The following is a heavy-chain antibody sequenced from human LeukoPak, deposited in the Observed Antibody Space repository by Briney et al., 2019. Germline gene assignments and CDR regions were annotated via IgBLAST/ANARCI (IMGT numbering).Heavy chain of an antibody. CDR1: GGSITSYY. CDR3: ARTTAY. V-gene: IGHV4-59*12. D-gene: IGHD2-21*02. CDR2: IYYSGST. Sequence: SETLSLTCAVSGGSITSYYWSWIRQSPGKGLEWIGYIYYSGSTNYNPSLMSRVTISVDTSKNQFSLKLSSVTAADTAVYYCARTTAYWGQGTLVTVSS. J-gene: IGHJ4*02.